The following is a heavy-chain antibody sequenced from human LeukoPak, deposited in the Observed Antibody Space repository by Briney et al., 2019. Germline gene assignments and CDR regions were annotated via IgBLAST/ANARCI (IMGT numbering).Heavy chain of an antibody. Sequence: GGSLRLSCAASGFTFSSYSMNWVRQAPGKGLEWVSYISSSTSTTYYADSVKGRFTISRDNAKNSLYLQMNSLRAEDTAVYYCARLSSHYDFWSGSPAYWGQGTLVTVS. CDR1: GFTFSSYS. J-gene: IGHJ4*02. CDR2: ISSSTSTT. V-gene: IGHV3-48*01. D-gene: IGHD3-3*01. CDR3: ARLSSHYDFWSGSPAY.